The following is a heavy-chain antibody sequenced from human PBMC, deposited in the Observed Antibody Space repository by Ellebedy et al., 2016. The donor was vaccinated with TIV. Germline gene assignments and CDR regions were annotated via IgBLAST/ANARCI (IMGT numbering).Heavy chain of an antibody. D-gene: IGHD1-1*01. CDR2: ISSSSSYT. CDR1: GFTFSDYY. Sequence: GESLKISXAASGFTFSDYYMSWIRQAPGKGLEWVSYISSSSSYTNYADSVKGRFTISRDNAKNSLYLQMNSLRAEDTAVYYCARRPVQLERPAYYYGMDVWGQGTTVTVSS. J-gene: IGHJ6*02. V-gene: IGHV3-11*06. CDR3: ARRPVQLERPAYYYGMDV.